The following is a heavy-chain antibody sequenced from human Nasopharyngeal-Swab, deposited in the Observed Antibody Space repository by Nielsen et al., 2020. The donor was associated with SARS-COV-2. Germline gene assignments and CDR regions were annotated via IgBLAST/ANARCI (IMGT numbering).Heavy chain of an antibody. J-gene: IGHJ4*02. CDR1: GGTFSSYA. CDR3: ARVGYYGSGIRYYFDY. CDR2: IIPIFGIA. D-gene: IGHD3-10*01. Sequence: SVKVSCKASGGTFSSYAISWVRQAPGQGLEWMGGIIPIFGIANYAQKFQGRVTITADESTSTAYMELSSLRSEDTAVYYCARVGYYGSGIRYYFDYWGQGTLVTVSS. V-gene: IGHV1-69*13.